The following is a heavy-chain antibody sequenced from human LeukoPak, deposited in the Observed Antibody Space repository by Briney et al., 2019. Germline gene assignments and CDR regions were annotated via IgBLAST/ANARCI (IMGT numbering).Heavy chain of an antibody. Sequence: PGGSLRLSCAASGFTFSSYAMHWVRQAPGKGLEWVAVISYDGSNKYYADSVKGRFTISRDNSKNTLYLQMNSLRAEDTAVYYCAEGTTVVTLDYWGQGTLVTVSS. J-gene: IGHJ4*02. CDR2: ISYDGSNK. CDR3: AEGTTVVTLDY. D-gene: IGHD4-23*01. V-gene: IGHV3-30-3*01. CDR1: GFTFSSYA.